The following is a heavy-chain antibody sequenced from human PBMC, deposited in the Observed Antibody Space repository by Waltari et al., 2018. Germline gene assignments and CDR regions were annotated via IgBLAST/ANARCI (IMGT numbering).Heavy chain of an antibody. Sequence: QITLKESGPTLVKPTQTLTLTCTFSGFSLSTSGVGVGWIRQPPGKALEWLALIYWNDDKRYSPSLKSRLTITKDTSKNQVVLTMTNMDPVDTATYYCAHRRGTVTRQYEYWYFDLWGRGTLVTVSS. CDR1: GFSLSTSGVG. J-gene: IGHJ2*01. CDR3: AHRRGTVTRQYEYWYFDL. CDR2: IYWNDDK. V-gene: IGHV2-5*01. D-gene: IGHD4-17*01.